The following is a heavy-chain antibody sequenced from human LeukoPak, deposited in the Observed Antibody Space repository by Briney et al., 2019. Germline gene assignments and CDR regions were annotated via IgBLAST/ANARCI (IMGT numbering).Heavy chain of an antibody. CDR3: ARGHSNCSPSSCYFPSDY. D-gene: IGHD2-2*01. Sequence: PSETLSLTCSVSGDSISTYYWSWIRQPPGKGLEWIGYNSGRTNYNPSLKSRVTISLDTSKNQVSLRLTSVTAADTAVYYRARGHSNCSPSSCYFPSDYWGQGTLVTVSS. CDR1: GDSISTYY. CDR2: NSGRT. J-gene: IGHJ4*02. V-gene: IGHV4-59*01.